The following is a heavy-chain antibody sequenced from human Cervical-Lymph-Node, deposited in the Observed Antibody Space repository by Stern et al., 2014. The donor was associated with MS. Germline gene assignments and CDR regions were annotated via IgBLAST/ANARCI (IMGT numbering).Heavy chain of an antibody. V-gene: IGHV1-69*06. CDR1: GGTFTNYA. J-gene: IGHJ6*02. CDR2: IMPVFGTS. Sequence: QMQLVQSGAELKKPGYSVKVSCKAPGGTFTNYAFTWVRQAPGQGLEWMGGIMPVFGTSNYAQNFRGRVTMTADKSTSTAYMELSSLRSEDTAVYYCARTYYFDDSGYYYPHYYYGMDVWGQGTTVTVSS. D-gene: IGHD3-22*01. CDR3: ARTYYFDDSGYYYPHYYYGMDV.